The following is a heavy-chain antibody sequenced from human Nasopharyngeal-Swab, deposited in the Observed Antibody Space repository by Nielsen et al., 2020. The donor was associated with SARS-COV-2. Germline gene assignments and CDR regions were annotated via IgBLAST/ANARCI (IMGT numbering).Heavy chain of an antibody. CDR2: IVLGIDKT. D-gene: IGHD4-11*01. J-gene: IGHJ4*02. CDR3: ARGYSNYYFDY. CDR1: GFTFSGSA. V-gene: IGHV1-58*01. Sequence: SVKVSCKASGFTFSGSAVQWVRQARGQRLEWIGWIVLGIDKTDYAQKFQDRVTITRDMSASTVYMQLSSLRSEDTALYYCARGYSNYYFDYWGQGTLVTVSP.